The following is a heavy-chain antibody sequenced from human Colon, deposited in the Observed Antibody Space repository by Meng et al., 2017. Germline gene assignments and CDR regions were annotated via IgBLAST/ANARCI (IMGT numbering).Heavy chain of an antibody. CDR3: ARDSSGYYRLDY. Sequence: QVQLQESVPGLVKPSQTLSLTCTVSGGSISSGDYYWSWIRQHPGKGLEWIGYIYYSGSTYYNPSLKSRVTISVDTSKNHFSLKLRSVTAADTAVYYCARDSSGYYRLDYWGQGTLVTVSS. J-gene: IGHJ4*02. CDR2: IYYSGST. D-gene: IGHD3-22*01. V-gene: IGHV4-31*03. CDR1: GGSISSGDYY.